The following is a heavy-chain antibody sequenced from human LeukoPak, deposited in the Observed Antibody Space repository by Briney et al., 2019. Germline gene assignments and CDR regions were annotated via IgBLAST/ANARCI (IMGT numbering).Heavy chain of an antibody. J-gene: IGHJ4*02. V-gene: IGHV1-69*01. D-gene: IGHD3-22*01. Sequence: GASVKVSCKASGGTFSRSAVNWVRQAPGQGLEWMGGIIPMFRTANYAQKFGGRVTITADESTSTAYMELNRLRSEDAAVYYCARDASIHDSSSYYFLWWGQGTLVTVSS. CDR1: GGTFSRSA. CDR3: ARDASIHDSSSYYFLW. CDR2: IIPMFRTA.